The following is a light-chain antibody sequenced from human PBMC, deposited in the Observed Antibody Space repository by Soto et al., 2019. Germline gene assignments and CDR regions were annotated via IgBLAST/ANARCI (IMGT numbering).Light chain of an antibody. CDR2: KAS. Sequence: EIQKYKSPSTLSASVGDRVTIPCRANQNFSRWLAWYQQKPGKAPKLLIYKASTLKSGVPSRFSGSGSGTEFTLTISSLQPDDFATYYCQHYNSYSEAFGQVTKVDIK. CDR1: QNFSRW. CDR3: QHYNSYSEA. V-gene: IGKV1-5*03. J-gene: IGKJ1*01.